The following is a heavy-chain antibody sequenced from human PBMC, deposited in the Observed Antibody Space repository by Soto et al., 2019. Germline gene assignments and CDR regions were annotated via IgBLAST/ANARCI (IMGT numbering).Heavy chain of an antibody. D-gene: IGHD3-10*01. CDR3: ARGVYLSLVRTGWFDP. CDR2: GYYSGST. CDR1: GTSMSGHF. Sequence: SETLSLTCTVSGTSMSGHFWSWMRQPPGKGLEWIGYGYYSGSTLYNPSIKSRVTISLDTSKNHISLRLNSVTSADTAVYYCARGVYLSLVRTGWFDPWGQGTLVTVSS. V-gene: IGHV4-59*11. J-gene: IGHJ5*02.